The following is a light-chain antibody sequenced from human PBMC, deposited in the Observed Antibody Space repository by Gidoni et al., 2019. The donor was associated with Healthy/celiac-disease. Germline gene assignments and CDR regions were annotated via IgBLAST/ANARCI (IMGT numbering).Light chain of an antibody. V-gene: IGLV3-25*03. CDR2: KDS. CDR1: ALPKQY. J-gene: IGLJ2*01. CDR3: QSADSSGTYVV. Sequence: YELTQPPSVSVSPGQTARITCSGDALPKQYAYWYQQKPGQAPVLVIYKDSERPSGIPARFSVSSSGTTVTLTISGVQAEDEADYYCQSADSSGTYVVFGGGTKLTVL.